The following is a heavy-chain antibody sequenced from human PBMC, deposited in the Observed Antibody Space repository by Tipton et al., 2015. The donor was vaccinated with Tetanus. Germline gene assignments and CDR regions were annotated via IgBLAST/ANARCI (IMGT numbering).Heavy chain of an antibody. Sequence: GSLRLSCSASGFAFSDYTMNWVRQSPEKGLEWVSSISGSSAYIYYADSLKGRFSVSRDNAKSSLDLQMNSLRVEDTGVYYCARDSTAYTFGSNWFDTWGQGTLVTVSS. V-gene: IGHV3-21*01. J-gene: IGHJ5*02. CDR3: ARDSTAYTFGSNWFDT. CDR1: GFAFSDYT. CDR2: ISGSSAYI. D-gene: IGHD3-3*01.